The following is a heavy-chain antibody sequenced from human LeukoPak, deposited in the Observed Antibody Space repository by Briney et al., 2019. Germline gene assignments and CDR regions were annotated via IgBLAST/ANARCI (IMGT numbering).Heavy chain of an antibody. Sequence: GESLKISCKGSGYSFTSYWIGWVRQMPGKGLEWMGIIYPGDSDTRYSPSFQGQVTISADKSISTAYLQWSSLKASDTAMYYCARQDDDWNLGYYYYYMDVWGKGTTVTVSS. V-gene: IGHV5-51*01. CDR2: IYPGDSDT. CDR1: GYSFTSYW. D-gene: IGHD1-7*01. J-gene: IGHJ6*03. CDR3: ARQDDDWNLGYYYYYMDV.